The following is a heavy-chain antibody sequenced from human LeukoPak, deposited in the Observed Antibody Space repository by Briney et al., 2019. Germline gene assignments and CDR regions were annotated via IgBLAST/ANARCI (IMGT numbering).Heavy chain of an antibody. CDR3: AREDYVWGSYRSSGSD. D-gene: IGHD3-16*02. V-gene: IGHV3-66*01. Sequence: SGGSLRLSCAASGFTVSSSYMSWVRQAPGKGLEWVSVIYSGGSTYYADSVKGRFTISRDNSKNTLYLQMNSLRAEDTAVYYCAREDYVWGSYRSSGSDWGQGALVTVSS. J-gene: IGHJ4*02. CDR1: GFTVSSSY. CDR2: IYSGGST.